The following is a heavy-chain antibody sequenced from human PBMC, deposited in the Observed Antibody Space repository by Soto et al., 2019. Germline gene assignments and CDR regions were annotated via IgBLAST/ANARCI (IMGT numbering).Heavy chain of an antibody. CDR2: INHSGST. V-gene: IGHV4-34*01. Sequence: SETLSLTCAVYGGSFSGYYWSWIRQPPGKGLEWIGEINHSGSTNYNPSLKSRVTISVDTSKNQFSLKLSSVTAADTAVYYCARGGRLGYYFGVLSQYNWFDPWGQGTLVTVSS. J-gene: IGHJ5*02. CDR1: GGSFSGYY. CDR3: ARGGRLGYYFGVLSQYNWFDP. D-gene: IGHD3-3*01.